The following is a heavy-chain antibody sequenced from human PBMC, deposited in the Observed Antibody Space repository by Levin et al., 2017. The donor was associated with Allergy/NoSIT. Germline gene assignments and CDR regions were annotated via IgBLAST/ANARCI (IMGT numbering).Heavy chain of an antibody. CDR2: ISGSGGST. CDR1: GFTFSSYA. Sequence: PGGSLRLSCAASGFTFSSYAMSWVRQAPGKGLEWVSAISGSGGSTYYADSVKGRFTISRDNSKNTLYLQMNSLRAEDTAVYYCAKDPIFGYSYGYPFDYWGQGTLVTVSS. CDR3: AKDPIFGYSYGYPFDY. D-gene: IGHD5-18*01. J-gene: IGHJ4*02. V-gene: IGHV3-23*01.